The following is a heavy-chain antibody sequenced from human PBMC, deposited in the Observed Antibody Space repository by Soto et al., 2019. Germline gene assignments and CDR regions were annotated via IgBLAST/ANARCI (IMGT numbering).Heavy chain of an antibody. D-gene: IGHD5-12*01. Sequence: VQLVQSGGEVKKPGASVKVSCKASCYTFTIYGINWVRQAPGQGLEWMGWISPDNGNTNYAQKLQGRGTMTTDTSPSTAYMELRSLRSDDTAVYYCARALGYSGYAGMDVWGQGNTVTVSS. V-gene: IGHV1-18*01. CDR1: CYTFTIYG. CDR2: ISPDNGNT. J-gene: IGHJ6*02. CDR3: ARALGYSGYAGMDV.